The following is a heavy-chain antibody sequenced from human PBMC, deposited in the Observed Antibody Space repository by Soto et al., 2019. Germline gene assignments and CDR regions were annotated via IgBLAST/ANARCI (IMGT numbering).Heavy chain of an antibody. J-gene: IGHJ6*02. CDR3: ARDGRGIVGATTHYYYCMDV. Sequence: LSLTCAISRDSVSSNSAAWNWIRQSPSRGLEWLGRTYYRSKWYNDYAVSVKSRITINPDTSKNQFSLHLNSVTPEDTAVYYCARDGRGIVGATTHYYYCMDVWGQGTTVTVSS. D-gene: IGHD1-26*01. CDR2: TYYRSKWYN. CDR1: RDSVSSNSAA. V-gene: IGHV6-1*01.